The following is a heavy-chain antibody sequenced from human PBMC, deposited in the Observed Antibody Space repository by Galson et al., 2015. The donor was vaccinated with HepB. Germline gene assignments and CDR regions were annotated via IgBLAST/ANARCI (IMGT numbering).Heavy chain of an antibody. J-gene: IGHJ4*02. CDR2: INHSGST. CDR3: ASQPFTFGGVIVRAKRGFDY. D-gene: IGHD3-16*02. V-gene: IGHV4-34*01. CDR1: GGSFSGYY. Sequence: SETLSLTCAVYGGSFSGYYWSWIRQPPGKGLEWIGEINHSGSTNYNPSLKSRVTISVDTSKNQFSLKLSSVTAADTAVYHCASQPFTFGGVIVRAKRGFDYWGQGTLVTVSS.